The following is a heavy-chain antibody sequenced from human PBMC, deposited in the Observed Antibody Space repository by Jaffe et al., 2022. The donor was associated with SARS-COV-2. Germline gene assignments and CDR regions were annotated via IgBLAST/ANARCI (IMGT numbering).Heavy chain of an antibody. CDR2: ISYDGSNK. V-gene: IGHV3-30*18. J-gene: IGHJ6*02. D-gene: IGHD3-22*01. CDR3: AKDKYTMIPYYYYGMDV. Sequence: QVQLVESGGGVVQPGRSLRLSCAASGFTFSSYGMHWVRQAPGKGLEWVAVISYDGSNKYYADSVKGRFTISRDNSKNTLYLQMNSLRAEDTAVYYCAKDKYTMIPYYYYGMDVWGQGTTVTVSS. CDR1: GFTFSSYG.